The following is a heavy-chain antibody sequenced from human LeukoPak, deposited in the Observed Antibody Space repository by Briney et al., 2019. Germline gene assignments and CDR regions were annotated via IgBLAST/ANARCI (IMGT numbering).Heavy chain of an antibody. D-gene: IGHD3-22*01. Sequence: ASLKVSCKASGYTFTGYYMHWVRQAPGQGLEWMGWINPNSGGTNYAQTFQGRVTMSRDTSISTAYMELSRLRSDDTAVYYCARGAHYHDSSEGFDYWGQGTLVTVSS. CDR1: GYTFTGYY. CDR2: INPNSGGT. CDR3: ARGAHYHDSSEGFDY. J-gene: IGHJ4*02. V-gene: IGHV1-2*02.